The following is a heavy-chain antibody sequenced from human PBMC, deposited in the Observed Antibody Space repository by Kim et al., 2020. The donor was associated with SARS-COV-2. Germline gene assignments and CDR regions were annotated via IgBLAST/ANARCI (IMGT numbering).Heavy chain of an antibody. D-gene: IGHD5-12*01. V-gene: IGHV3-13*01. CDR3: ARARRGYSGYYFDY. CDR1: GFTFSSYD. J-gene: IGHJ4*02. CDR2: IGTAGDT. Sequence: GGSLRLSCAASGFTFSSYDMHWVRQATGKGLEWVSAIGTAGDTYYPGSVKGRFTISRENAKNSLYLQMNSLRAGDTAVYYCARARRGYSGYYFDYWGQGTLVTVSS.